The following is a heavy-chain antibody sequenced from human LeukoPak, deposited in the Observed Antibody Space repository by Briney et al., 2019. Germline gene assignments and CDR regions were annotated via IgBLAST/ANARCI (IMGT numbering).Heavy chain of an antibody. J-gene: IGHJ4*02. CDR2: IKSKTDGGTT. CDR3: TTGIGAYCGGDCYSHYFDY. D-gene: IGHD2-21*02. CDR1: GFTFSNAW. Sequence: GGSLRLSCAASGFTFSNAWMSWVRQAAGKGLEWVGRIKSKTDGGTTDYAAPVKGRFTISRDDSKNTLYLQMNSLKTEDTAVYYCTTGIGAYCGGDCYSHYFDYWGQGTLVTVSS. V-gene: IGHV3-15*01.